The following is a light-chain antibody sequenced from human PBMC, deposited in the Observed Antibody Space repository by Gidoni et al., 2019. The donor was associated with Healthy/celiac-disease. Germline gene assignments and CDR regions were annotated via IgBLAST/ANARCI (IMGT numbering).Light chain of an antibody. J-gene: IGKJ5*01. CDR3: QQLNSPIT. Sequence: IQLTQSPSSLSASVGDRVTITCRASQGISSYFAWYQQKPGKAPKLLIYAASTLQSGVPSRFSGSGSWTDFTLTISSLQPEDFATYYCQQLNSPITFGQGTRLEIK. CDR1: QGISSY. V-gene: IGKV1-9*01. CDR2: AAS.